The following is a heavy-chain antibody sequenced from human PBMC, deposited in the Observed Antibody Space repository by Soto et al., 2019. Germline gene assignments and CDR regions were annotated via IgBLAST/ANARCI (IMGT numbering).Heavy chain of an antibody. V-gene: IGHV3-30*03. CDR2: ISYDGNNK. CDR1: GFTFTS. Sequence: QVQLVESGGGVVQPGRSLTLSCAVSGFTFTSMHWVRQAPGKGLEWVAIISYDGNNKYYLDSVKGRFTISRDNSKNTLYLRMNSLRAEDTAVYYCTRGGVAGYGMDVWGQGTTVTVSS. D-gene: IGHD6-19*01. J-gene: IGHJ6*02. CDR3: TRGGVAGYGMDV.